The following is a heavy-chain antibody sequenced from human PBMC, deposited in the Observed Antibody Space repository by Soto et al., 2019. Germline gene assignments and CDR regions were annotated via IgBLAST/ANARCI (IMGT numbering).Heavy chain of an antibody. V-gene: IGHV4-61*01. J-gene: IGHJ5*02. CDR1: GGSVSSGRYY. D-gene: IGHD6-13*01. Sequence: QVQLQESGPGLVKPSETLSLTCTVSGGSVSSGRYYWSWIRQPPGKGLEWIGYIYYSGSTNYNPPLKSRVTISVDTSKNQFSLKLSSVTAADTAVYYCARVDAAGMNWFDPWGQGTLVTVSS. CDR2: IYYSGST. CDR3: ARVDAAGMNWFDP.